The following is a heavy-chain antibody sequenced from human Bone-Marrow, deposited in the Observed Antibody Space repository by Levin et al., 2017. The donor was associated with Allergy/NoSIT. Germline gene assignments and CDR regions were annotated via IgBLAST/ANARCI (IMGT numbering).Heavy chain of an antibody. D-gene: IGHD2-2*01. CDR1: GYTFTSYY. V-gene: IGHV1-46*01. CDR2: INPSGGST. CDR3: ARGIRYCSSTSCYEWSDITMIADY. J-gene: IGHJ4*02. Sequence: GESLKISCKASGYTFTSYYMHWVRQAPGQGLEWMGIINPSGGSTSYAQKFQGRVTMTRDTSTSTVYMELSSLRSEDTAVYYCARGIRYCSSTSCYEWSDITMIADYWGQGTLVTVSS.